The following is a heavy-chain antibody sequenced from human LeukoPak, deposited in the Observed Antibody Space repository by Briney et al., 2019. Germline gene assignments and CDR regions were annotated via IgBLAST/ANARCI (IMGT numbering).Heavy chain of an antibody. J-gene: IGHJ4*01. CDR2: IYHSGRT. D-gene: IGHD3-10*01. Sequence: PSETLSLTCEVPGYSISSGYYWGWTRQPPGKGLEWPRSIYHSGRTYYNPSLKSRVTMPVITSKTQFSLKLSSETATDTAVYSCASQRSYYGSGVYFDYWGQGTLVTVSS. CDR3: ASQRSYYGSGVYFDY. V-gene: IGHV4-38-2*01. CDR1: GYSISSGYY.